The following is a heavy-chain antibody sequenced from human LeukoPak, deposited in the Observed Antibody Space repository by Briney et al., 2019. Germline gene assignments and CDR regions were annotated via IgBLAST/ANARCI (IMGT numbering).Heavy chain of an antibody. Sequence: GGSLRLSCAASGFTFSSYGMSWVRQAPGKGLEWVSAISGSGDSTYYADSVKGRFTISRDNSKNTLYLQMNSLRAEDTAVYYCAKDIVVVTAGSNAFDIWGQGTMVTVSS. D-gene: IGHD2-21*02. V-gene: IGHV3-23*01. J-gene: IGHJ3*02. CDR2: ISGSGDST. CDR1: GFTFSSYG. CDR3: AKDIVVVTAGSNAFDI.